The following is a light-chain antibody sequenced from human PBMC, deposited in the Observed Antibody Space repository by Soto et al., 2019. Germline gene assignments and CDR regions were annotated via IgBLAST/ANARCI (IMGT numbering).Light chain of an antibody. V-gene: IGLV2-14*01. CDR2: EVS. CDR3: TSYTSSSTLYV. Sequence: QSVLTQPASVSGSPGQSITISCTGTSSDVGGYKFVSWYQQHPGKAPKLMIYEVSSRSSGVSNRFSGSKSGNTASLTISGLXAEDEADYYCTSYTSSSTLYVFGTGTKVTLL. J-gene: IGLJ1*01. CDR1: SSDVGGYKF.